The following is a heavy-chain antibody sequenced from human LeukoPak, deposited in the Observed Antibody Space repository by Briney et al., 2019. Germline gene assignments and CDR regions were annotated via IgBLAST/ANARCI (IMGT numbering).Heavy chain of an antibody. Sequence: ASVKVSCKASGYTFSDHHILWVRQAPGQGLEWMGWIHPNGHDTKYAQKFQGRMTMTTDTSISTAYMELNRVTSDDTAVYYCSGHYGPGPVWGQGTLITAS. V-gene: IGHV1-2*02. CDR3: SGHYGPGPV. D-gene: IGHD3-10*01. CDR2: IHPNGHDT. CDR1: GYTFSDHH. J-gene: IGHJ4*02.